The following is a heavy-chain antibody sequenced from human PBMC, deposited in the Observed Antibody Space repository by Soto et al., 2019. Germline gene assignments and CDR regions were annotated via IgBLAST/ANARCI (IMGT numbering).Heavy chain of an antibody. CDR2: ISAYNGNT. D-gene: IGHD3-22*01. CDR3: ARVLCRDSSGYCPGWFDP. V-gene: IGHV1-18*01. Sequence: ASVKVSCKASGYTFTSYGISWVRQAPGQGLEWMGWISAYNGNTNYAQKLQGRVTMTTDTSTSTAYMELRSLRSDDTAVYYCARVLCRDSSGYCPGWFDPWGQGTLVTVSS. CDR1: GYTFTSYG. J-gene: IGHJ5*02.